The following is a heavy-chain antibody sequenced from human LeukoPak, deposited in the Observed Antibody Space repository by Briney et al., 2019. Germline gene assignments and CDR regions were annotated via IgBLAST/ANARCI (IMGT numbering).Heavy chain of an antibody. D-gene: IGHD1-14*01. Sequence: SETLSLTCTVSGGSIGSSSYYWGWIRQPPGKGLEWIGNIYYSGSTYYKPSLKRRLTISLDTSKNQFSLKLTSVAAADTAVYYCATLVPPGWFDPWGQGTLVTVSS. CDR2: IYYSGST. CDR1: GGSIGSSSYY. CDR3: ATLVPPGWFDP. J-gene: IGHJ5*02. V-gene: IGHV4-39*01.